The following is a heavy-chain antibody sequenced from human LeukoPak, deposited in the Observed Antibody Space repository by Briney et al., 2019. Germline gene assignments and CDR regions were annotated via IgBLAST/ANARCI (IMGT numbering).Heavy chain of an antibody. J-gene: IGHJ4*02. V-gene: IGHV4-59*08. CDR1: GSSVTNYH. CDR2: TFYSGNT. CDR3: ARCVGATYYFDY. Sequence: SETLSLTCTVSGSSVTNYHWSWIRQPPGKGLEWIGYTFYSGNTDYNPSLKSRFSISVDASRNQFSLRLSSVTAADTAVYYCARCVGATYYFDYWGQGALVTVSS. D-gene: IGHD1-26*01.